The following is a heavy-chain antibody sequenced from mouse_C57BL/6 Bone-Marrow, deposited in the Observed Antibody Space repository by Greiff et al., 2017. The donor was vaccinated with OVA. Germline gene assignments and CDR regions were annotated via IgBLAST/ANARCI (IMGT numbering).Heavy chain of an antibody. Sequence: EVKVVESEGGLVQPGSSMKLSCTASGFTFSDYYMAWVRQVPEKGLEWVANINYDGSSTYYLDSLKSRFIISRDNAKNILYLQMSSLKSEDTATYYCARDYGYFDYWGQGTTLTVSS. CDR2: INYDGSST. D-gene: IGHD1-1*02. CDR1: GFTFSDYY. V-gene: IGHV5-16*01. J-gene: IGHJ2*01. CDR3: ARDYGYFDY.